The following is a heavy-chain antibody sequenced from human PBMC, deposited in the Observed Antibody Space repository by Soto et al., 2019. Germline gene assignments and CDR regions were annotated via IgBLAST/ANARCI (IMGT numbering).Heavy chain of an antibody. CDR2: VNPTGGST. V-gene: IGHV1-46*03. J-gene: IGHJ4*02. CDR3: ARHLAAGDS. D-gene: IGHD6-25*01. CDR1: GYTFTSSY. Sequence: GASVKVSCKASGYTFTSSYIHWVRQAPGQGLEWMAIVNPTGGSTNYAQKFQGRVTVTFDTSTSTVFMELNSLRYEDTAVYYCARHLAAGDSWGQGTLVTVSS.